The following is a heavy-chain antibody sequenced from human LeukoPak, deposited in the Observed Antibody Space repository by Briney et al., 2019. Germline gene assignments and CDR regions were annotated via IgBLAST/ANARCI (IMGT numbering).Heavy chain of an antibody. Sequence: ASVKVSCKASRYTFTIYDINCVRQATEQGLERMGWMNPNSGSTGYAQKFQGRVTITRNTSISTAYMELSGLRSEDTAVYYCARGRSTGYPYYFEYWGQGTLVTVSS. CDR1: RYTFTIYD. D-gene: IGHD5-12*01. CDR3: ARGRSTGYPYYFEY. CDR2: MNPNSGST. J-gene: IGHJ4*02. V-gene: IGHV1-8*03.